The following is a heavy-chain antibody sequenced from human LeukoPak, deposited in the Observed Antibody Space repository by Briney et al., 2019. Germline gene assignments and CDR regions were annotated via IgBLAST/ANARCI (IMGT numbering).Heavy chain of an antibody. CDR2: ISYDGSNK. V-gene: IGHV3-30-3*01. Sequence: GXTXXXYAMHWVRQAPGKXLEWVAVISYDGSNKYYADSVKGRFTISRVNSKNTLYLQMNSLRAEDTAVYYCARPQSSSWYAYYFDYWGQGTLVTVSS. D-gene: IGHD6-13*01. CDR1: GXTXXXYA. CDR3: ARPQSSSWYAYYFDY. J-gene: IGHJ4*02.